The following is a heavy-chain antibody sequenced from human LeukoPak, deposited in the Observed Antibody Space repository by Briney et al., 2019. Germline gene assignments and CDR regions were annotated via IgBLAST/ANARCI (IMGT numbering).Heavy chain of an antibody. D-gene: IGHD2-2*01. V-gene: IGHV5-51*01. CDR1: GYSFTSYW. CDR2: IYPGDSDP. Sequence: GESLKISCKGSGYSFTSYWIGCVREMRGKGLEWMGIIYPGDSDPRYSPSFQGQVPISADKSISTAYLQWSSLQASDTAMYYCARKASGNQLTYDDYWGQGTLVTVSS. J-gene: IGHJ4*02. CDR3: ARKASGNQLTYDDY.